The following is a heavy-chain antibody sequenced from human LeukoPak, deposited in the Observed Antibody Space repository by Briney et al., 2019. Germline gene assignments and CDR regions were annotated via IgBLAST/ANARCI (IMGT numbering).Heavy chain of an antibody. V-gene: IGHV4-59*01. CDR2: IYNSGST. CDR1: GGSINSYY. Sequence: PSETLSLTCTVSGGSINSYYWSWIRQPPGKGLEWIGYIYNSGSTNYNPPLKSRVTMSVATSQTQFSLKLSSVTAADTAVYFCARGRSIGARRGAFDIWGQGTMVSVSS. CDR3: ARGRSIGARRGAFDI. D-gene: IGHD6-6*01. J-gene: IGHJ3*02.